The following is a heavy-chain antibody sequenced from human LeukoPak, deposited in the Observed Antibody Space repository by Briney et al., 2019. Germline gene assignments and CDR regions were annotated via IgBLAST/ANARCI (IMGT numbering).Heavy chain of an antibody. D-gene: IGHD6-19*01. CDR3: AKDLRAVAGRGPFDY. Sequence: QAGGSLRLSCAASGFTFSNYAMSWVRQAPGKGPEWVSAVNGSGDTTYYADSVKGRFTISRDNSKNTMYLQMNSLRAEDTAVYYCAKDLRAVAGRGPFDYWGQGTLVTVSS. J-gene: IGHJ4*02. CDR1: GFTFSNYA. V-gene: IGHV3-23*01. CDR2: VNGSGDTT.